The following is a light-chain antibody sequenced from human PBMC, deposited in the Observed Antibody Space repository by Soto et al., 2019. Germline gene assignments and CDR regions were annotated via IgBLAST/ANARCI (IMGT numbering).Light chain of an antibody. CDR2: GAS. J-gene: IGKJ2*01. CDR1: QSISSD. CDR3: QQYNKWPRT. Sequence: SVLTQSPATLSVTPGESVPLSCRASQSISSDVAWYQQKPGQAPRLLIYGASTTATGIPARFSGSGSGTEFTLTISSLQSEDFAVYNCQQYNKWPRTFAQRAKV. V-gene: IGKV3-15*01.